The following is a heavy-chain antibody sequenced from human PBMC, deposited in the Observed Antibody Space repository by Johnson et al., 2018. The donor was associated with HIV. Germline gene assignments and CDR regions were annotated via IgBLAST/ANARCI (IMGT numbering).Heavy chain of an antibody. D-gene: IGHD3-10*01. Sequence: QVQLVESGGGVVRPGRSLRLSCAASGFTFSHYAMHWVRQTPGKGLEWVAVISFDGGKKYYTDSVKGRFTISRDNSKNTLYLDTNSLRPEDTAVYYCAWCLWFRELSDAFDIWGQGTIVTVSS. CDR2: ISFDGGKK. J-gene: IGHJ3*02. V-gene: IGHV3-30*04. CDR3: AWCLWFRELSDAFDI. CDR1: GFTFSHYA.